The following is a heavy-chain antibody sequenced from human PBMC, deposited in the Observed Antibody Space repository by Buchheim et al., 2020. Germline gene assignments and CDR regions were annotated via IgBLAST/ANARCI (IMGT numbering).Heavy chain of an antibody. CDR2: ISYDGSNK. CDR3: ARGNMLGIAAAGTGY. CDR1: GFTFSSYA. Sequence: QVQLVESGGGVVQPGRSLRLSCAASGFTFSSYAMHWVRQAPGKGLEWVAVISYDGSNKYYADSVKGRFTISRDNSKNTLYLQMNSLRAEDTAVYYCARGNMLGIAAAGTGYWGQGTL. J-gene: IGHJ4*02. D-gene: IGHD6-13*01. V-gene: IGHV3-30-3*01.